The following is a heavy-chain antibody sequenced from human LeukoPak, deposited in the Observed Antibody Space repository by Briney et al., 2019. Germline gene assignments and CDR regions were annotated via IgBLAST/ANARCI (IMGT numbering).Heavy chain of an antibody. Sequence: SETLSLTCTVSGGSINGYHWSWIRQPPGKGLEWIGYVSHSGNTNYNPSLKSRVTISIDRSKNQFSLKLSSVTAADTAVYYCATNAAAAPDDTFDIWGQGTLVTVSS. V-gene: IGHV4-59*01. D-gene: IGHD6-13*01. CDR1: GGSINGYH. CDR2: VSHSGNT. CDR3: ATNAAAAPDDTFDI. J-gene: IGHJ3*02.